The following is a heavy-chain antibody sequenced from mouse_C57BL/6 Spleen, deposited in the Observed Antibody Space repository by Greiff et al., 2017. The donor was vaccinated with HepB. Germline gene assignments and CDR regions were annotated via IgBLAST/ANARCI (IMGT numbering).Heavy chain of an antibody. CDR2: ISSGGSYT. J-gene: IGHJ2*01. CDR1: GFTFSSYG. D-gene: IGHD2-3*01. Sequence: EVKLVESGGDLVKPGGSLKLSCAASGFTFSSYGMSWVRQTPDKRLEWVATISSGGSYTYYPDSVKGRFTISRDNAKNTLYLQMSSLKSEDTAMYYCARGGYYVKRNDFDYWGQGTTLTVSS. V-gene: IGHV5-6*02. CDR3: ARGGYYVKRNDFDY.